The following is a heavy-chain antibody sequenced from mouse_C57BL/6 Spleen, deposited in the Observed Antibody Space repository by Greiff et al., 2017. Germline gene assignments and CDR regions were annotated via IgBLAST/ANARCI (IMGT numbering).Heavy chain of an antibody. D-gene: IGHD2-5*01. CDR1: GYTFTDYE. J-gene: IGHJ2*01. Sequence: QVQLQQSGAELVRPGASVTLSCKASGYTFTDYEMHWVKQTPVHGLEWIGAIDPETGGTAYNQKFKGKDILTADKSASTAYMELRSLTSEDSAVYYCTRSSLYYSNSYYFDYWGQGTTLTVSS. CDR2: IDPETGGT. V-gene: IGHV1-15*01. CDR3: TRSSLYYSNSYYFDY.